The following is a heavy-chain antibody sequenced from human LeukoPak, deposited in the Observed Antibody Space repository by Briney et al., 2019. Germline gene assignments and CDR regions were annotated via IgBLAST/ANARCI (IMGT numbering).Heavy chain of an antibody. Sequence: SETLSLTCAVCGRSFNGHHWTWIRQAPGKGLEWIGEIKHSGSTNYNPSLKSRVTISVDTSKNHFSLKLSSVTAADTALSYCARDTTVTTFQAGTYYYYIDVWGKGTTVAVSS. V-gene: IGHV4-34*01. J-gene: IGHJ6*03. CDR3: ARDTTVTTFQAGTYYYYIDV. CDR1: GRSFNGHH. CDR2: IKHSGST. D-gene: IGHD4-17*01.